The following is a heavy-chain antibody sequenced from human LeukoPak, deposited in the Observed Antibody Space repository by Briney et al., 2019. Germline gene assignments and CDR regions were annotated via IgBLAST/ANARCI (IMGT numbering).Heavy chain of an antibody. J-gene: IGHJ4*02. CDR3: ARWARGHFDY. CDR1: GGFISSGGYY. CDR2: IYYSGST. Sequence: SQTLSLTCTVSGGFISSGGYYWSWIRQHPGKGLEWIGYIYYSGSTYYNPSLKSRVTISVDTSKNQFSLKLSSVTAADTAVYYCARWARGHFDYWGQGTLVTVSS. V-gene: IGHV4-31*03.